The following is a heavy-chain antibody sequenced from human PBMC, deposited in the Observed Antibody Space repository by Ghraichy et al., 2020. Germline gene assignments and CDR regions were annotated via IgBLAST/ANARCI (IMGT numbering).Heavy chain of an antibody. D-gene: IGHD3-9*01. CDR2: ISSSSTI. V-gene: IGHV3-48*04. Sequence: GGSLRLSCAASGFTFSSYSMNWVRQAPGKGLEWVSYISSSSTIYYADSVKGRFTISRDNAKNSLYLQMNSLRAEDTAVYYCARASPLTGYYHYYYYGMDVWGQGTTVTVSS. J-gene: IGHJ6*02. CDR1: GFTFSSYS. CDR3: ARASPLTGYYHYYYYGMDV.